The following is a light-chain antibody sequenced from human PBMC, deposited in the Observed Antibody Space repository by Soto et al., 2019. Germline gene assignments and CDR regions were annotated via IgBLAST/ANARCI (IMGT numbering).Light chain of an antibody. Sequence: DIQMTQSPSSVSASVGDRVTITCRAGQNIRNLLAWYQQKPGKAPNPLIYDASSLKSGVPSRFSGSGSGTEFTLTISSLQPDDFATYYCQQYNTYSTVGQGTRLEI. CDR2: DAS. V-gene: IGKV1-5*01. CDR1: QNIRNL. J-gene: IGKJ5*01. CDR3: QQYNTYST.